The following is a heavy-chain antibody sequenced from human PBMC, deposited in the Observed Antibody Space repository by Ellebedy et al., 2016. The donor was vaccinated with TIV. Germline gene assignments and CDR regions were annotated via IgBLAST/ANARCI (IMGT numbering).Heavy chain of an antibody. J-gene: IGHJ4*02. V-gene: IGHV3-48*04. D-gene: IGHD5-24*01. CDR3: ARDMGRWLQFLGY. CDR1: GFTFNSYG. Sequence: GESLKISCAASGFTFNSYGMGWVRQAPGEGLEWVSYISSSSTSIYYADSVKGRFTISRDNAKNSLWLQMNSLRAEDTAVYYYARDMGRWLQFLGYWGQGTLDTVSS. CDR2: ISSSSTSI.